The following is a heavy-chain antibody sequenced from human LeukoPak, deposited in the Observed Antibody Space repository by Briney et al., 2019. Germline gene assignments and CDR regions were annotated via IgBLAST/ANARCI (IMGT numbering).Heavy chain of an antibody. CDR2: IDWDDDK. Sequence: ESGPTLVNPTQTLTLTCTFSGFSLSTSGMCVSWIRQPPGKALEWLARIDWDDDKYYSTSLKTSLAISKDTSKNRVLLTMTNMDPVDTATYYCARISDSSSGYFDYWGQGTLVTVSS. CDR1: GFSLSTSGMC. V-gene: IGHV2-70*11. J-gene: IGHJ4*02. D-gene: IGHD6-6*01. CDR3: ARISDSSSGYFDY.